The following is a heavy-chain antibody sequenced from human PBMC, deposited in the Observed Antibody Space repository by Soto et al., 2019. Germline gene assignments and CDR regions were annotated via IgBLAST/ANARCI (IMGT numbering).Heavy chain of an antibody. J-gene: IGHJ6*02. D-gene: IGHD2-15*01. CDR2: IIPILGIA. CDR3: ASYPVVVVAAGYYYGMDV. V-gene: IGHV1-69*02. Sequence: ASVKVSCKASGGTFSSYTISWVRQAPGQGLEWMGRIIPILGIANYAQKFQGRVTITADKSTSTAYMELSSLRSEDTAVYYCASYPVVVVAAGYYYGMDVWGQGTTVTVSS. CDR1: GGTFSSYT.